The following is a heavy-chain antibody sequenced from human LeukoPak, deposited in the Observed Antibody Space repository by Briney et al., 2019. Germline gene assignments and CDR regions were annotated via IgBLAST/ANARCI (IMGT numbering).Heavy chain of an antibody. D-gene: IGHD1-1*01. J-gene: IGHJ4*02. CDR1: GLTFRNYW. CDR2: INPGGNEI. CDR3: MSWGTDNH. Sequence: GGSLRLSCTFSGLTFRNYWVNWVRQAPGKGLEWVANINPGGNEIRSVDSAKGRSSISRDNAKNSVDLQMSSLRVEDTAVYYCMSWGTDNHWGQGILVTVSS. V-gene: IGHV3-7*01.